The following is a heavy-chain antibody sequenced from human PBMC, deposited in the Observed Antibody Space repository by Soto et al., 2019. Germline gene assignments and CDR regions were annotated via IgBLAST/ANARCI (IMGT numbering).Heavy chain of an antibody. CDR2: ISWNSGSI. CDR1: GFTFDDYA. CDR3: AKGGGGDTAMVLGY. Sequence: HPGGSLRLSCAASGFTFDDYAMHWVRQAPGKGLEWVSGISWNSGSIGYADSVKGRFTISRDNAKNSLYLQMNSLRAEDTALYYCAKGGGGDTAMVLGYWGQGTLVTVSS. J-gene: IGHJ4*02. D-gene: IGHD5-18*01. V-gene: IGHV3-9*01.